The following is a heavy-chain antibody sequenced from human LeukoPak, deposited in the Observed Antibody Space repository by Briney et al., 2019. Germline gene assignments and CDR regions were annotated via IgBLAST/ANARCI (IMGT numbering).Heavy chain of an antibody. V-gene: IGHV3-7*01. CDR1: GFTFSGYW. CDR2: IKQDGSEK. J-gene: IGHJ4*02. CDR3: ARVKAAAFDY. D-gene: IGHD6-13*01. Sequence: PGGSLRLSCAASGFTFSGYWMSWVRQAPGKGLEWVANIKQDGSEKYYVDSVKGRFTISRDNAKNSLYLQMNSLRAEDTAVYYCARVKAAAFDYWGQGTLVTVSS.